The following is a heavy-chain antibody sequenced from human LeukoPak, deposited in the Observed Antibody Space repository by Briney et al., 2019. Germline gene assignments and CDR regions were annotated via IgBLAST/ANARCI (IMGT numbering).Heavy chain of an antibody. CDR1: GYSISSGYY. D-gene: IGHD6-13*01. Sequence: SETLSLTCTVSGYSISSGYYWGWIRQPPGKGLEWIGSIYHSGSTYYNPSLKSRVTISVDTSKNQFSLKLSSVTAADTAVYYCARPAAAGQIDAFDIWGQGTTVTVSS. J-gene: IGHJ3*02. V-gene: IGHV4-38-2*02. CDR2: IYHSGST. CDR3: ARPAAAGQIDAFDI.